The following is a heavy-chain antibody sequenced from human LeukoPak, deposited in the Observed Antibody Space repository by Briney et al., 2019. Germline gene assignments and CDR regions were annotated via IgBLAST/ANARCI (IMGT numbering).Heavy chain of an antibody. Sequence: PGGSLRLSCAASGFTFSSSDMTWVRQAPGKGLEWVSGINWNGGSTGYADSVKGRFTISRDNAKNSLYLQMNSLRAEDTALYYCARGAMIVVVNPFDYWGQGTLVTVSS. V-gene: IGHV3-20*04. CDR1: GFTFSSSD. J-gene: IGHJ4*02. D-gene: IGHD3-22*01. CDR2: INWNGGST. CDR3: ARGAMIVVVNPFDY.